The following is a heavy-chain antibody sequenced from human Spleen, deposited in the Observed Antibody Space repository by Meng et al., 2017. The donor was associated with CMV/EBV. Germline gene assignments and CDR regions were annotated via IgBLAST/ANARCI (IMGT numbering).Heavy chain of an antibody. CDR3: ALSRSHDY. CDR1: GFSFNDYY. J-gene: IGHJ4*02. Sequence: GESLKISCTASGFSFNDYYVHWVRQAPGKGLEWVAVISDDGNNRYYRDSVEGRFTLSRDNLQNTLYLQMYSLGHEDSAVYYCALSRSHDYWGQGTLVTVSS. V-gene: IGHV3-30-3*01. CDR2: ISDDGNNR. D-gene: IGHD1-26*01.